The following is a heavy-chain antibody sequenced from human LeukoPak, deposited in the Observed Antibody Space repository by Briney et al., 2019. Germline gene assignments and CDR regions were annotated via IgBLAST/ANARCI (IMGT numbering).Heavy chain of an antibody. CDR1: GFTFSSYS. V-gene: IGHV3-21*01. Sequence: GGPLRLSCAASGFTFSSYSMNWVRQAPGKGLEWVSSISSSSSYIYYADSVKGRFTISRDNAKNSLYLQMNSLRAEDTAVYYCAREGYSSSWYVDYWGQGTLVTVSS. D-gene: IGHD6-13*01. CDR2: ISSSSSYI. J-gene: IGHJ4*02. CDR3: AREGYSSSWYVDY.